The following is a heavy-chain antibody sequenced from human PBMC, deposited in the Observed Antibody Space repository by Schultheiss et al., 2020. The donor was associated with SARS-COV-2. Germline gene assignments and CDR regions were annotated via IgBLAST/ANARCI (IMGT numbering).Heavy chain of an antibody. Sequence: GESLKISCAASGFTFSSYAMSWVRQAPGKGLEWVSAISGSGGSTYYADSVKGRFTISRDNSKNTLYLQMNSLRAEDTAVYYCAKDRCGTGPMVAYYFDYWGQGTLVTVSS. J-gene: IGHJ4*02. V-gene: IGHV3-23*01. CDR2: ISGSGGST. CDR1: GFTFSSYA. CDR3: AKDRCGTGPMVAYYFDY. D-gene: IGHD2-8*01.